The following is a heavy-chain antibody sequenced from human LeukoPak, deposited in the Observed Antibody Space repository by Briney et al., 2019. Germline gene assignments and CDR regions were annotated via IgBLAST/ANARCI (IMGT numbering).Heavy chain of an antibody. D-gene: IGHD6-19*01. J-gene: IGHJ4*02. V-gene: IGHV4-39*02. CDR1: GGSISSSSYY. Sequence: SETLSLTCTVSGGSISSSSYYWGWVRQPPGKGLEWIGSIFYSGNTYYNASLKSRVTISVDTSKNHFSLKLSSVTSADTAVYYCARRSSGGGLFDYWGQGTLVTVSS. CDR3: ARRSSGGGLFDY. CDR2: IFYSGNT.